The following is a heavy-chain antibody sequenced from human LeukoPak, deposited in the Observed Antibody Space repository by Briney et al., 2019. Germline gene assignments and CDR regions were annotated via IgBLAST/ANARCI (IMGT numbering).Heavy chain of an antibody. Sequence: GGSLRLSCAASGFTFSSYEMNWVRQAPGKGLEWVSYISPAGTTYYADSVKGRFTISRDNAKTSLYLQMSNLRADDTAVYYCARDLGPHRSSPNSGAFDIWGQGTMVTVSS. CDR3: ARDLGPHRSSPNSGAFDI. CDR1: GFTFSSYE. V-gene: IGHV3-48*03. CDR2: ISPAGTT. J-gene: IGHJ3*02. D-gene: IGHD6-6*01.